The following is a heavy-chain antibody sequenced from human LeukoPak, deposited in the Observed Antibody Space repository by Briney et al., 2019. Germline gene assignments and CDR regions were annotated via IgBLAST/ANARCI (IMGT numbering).Heavy chain of an antibody. J-gene: IGHJ6*02. Sequence: PSETLSLTCTVSGGSISSGGYYWSWIRQHPGKGLEWIGYIYYSGSTYYNPSLKSRVTISVDTSKNQFSLKLSSVTAADTAVYYCASNYDILTGYPSGYGMDVWGQGTTVTISS. CDR2: IYYSGST. CDR3: ASNYDILTGYPSGYGMDV. CDR1: GGSISSGGYY. V-gene: IGHV4-31*03. D-gene: IGHD3-9*01.